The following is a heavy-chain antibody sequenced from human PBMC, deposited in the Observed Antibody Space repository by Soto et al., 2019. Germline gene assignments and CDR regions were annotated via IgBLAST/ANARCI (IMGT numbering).Heavy chain of an antibody. D-gene: IGHD2-15*01. V-gene: IGHV3-23*01. CDR3: AKSDGCGGGSCYTGTYYYFDF. CDR2: ISESGHHT. J-gene: IGHJ2*01. CDR1: GFTSSTYA. Sequence: DVQLLESGGGLVQPGGSLRLSCAASGFTSSTYALNWVRQAPGKGLEWVSTISESGHHTYYADSVKGRFTISRDKSKNTLSLQMNSLRPEGTAVYYCAKSDGCGGGSCYTGTYYYFDFWGRGTLVTVSS.